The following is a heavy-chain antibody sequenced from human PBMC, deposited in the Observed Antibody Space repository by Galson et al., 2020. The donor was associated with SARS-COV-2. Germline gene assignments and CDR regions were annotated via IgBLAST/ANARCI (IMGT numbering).Heavy chain of an antibody. J-gene: IGHJ4*02. V-gene: IGHV4-34*01. D-gene: IGHD4-4*01. CDR2: INHSGST. CDR1: GGSFSGYY. Sequence: SETLSLTCAVYGGSFSGYYWSWIRQPPGKGLEWIGEINHSGSTNYNPSLKSRVTISVDTSKNQFSLKLSSVTAADTAVYYCARGTTIIDYWGQGTLVTVSS. CDR3: ARGTTIIDY.